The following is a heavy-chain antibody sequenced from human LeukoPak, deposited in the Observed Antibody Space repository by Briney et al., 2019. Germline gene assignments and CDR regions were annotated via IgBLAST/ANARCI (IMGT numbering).Heavy chain of an antibody. CDR2: ISWNSGYI. CDR1: GFTFDNYA. CDR3: AKVRGTYSSGYFFDY. J-gene: IGHJ4*02. D-gene: IGHD6-19*01. Sequence: GGSLRLSCAASGFTFDNYAMHWDRQAPGKGLEWLSIISWNSGYIGYADSVKGRFTISRDNAKKSLDLQMNSLRAEDTAFYYCAKVRGTYSSGYFFDYWGQGTLVTVSS. V-gene: IGHV3-9*01.